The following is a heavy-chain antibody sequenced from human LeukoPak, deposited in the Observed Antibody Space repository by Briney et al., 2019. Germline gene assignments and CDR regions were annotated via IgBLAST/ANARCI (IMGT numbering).Heavy chain of an antibody. V-gene: IGHV3-21*01. CDR1: GFTFSSYG. J-gene: IGHJ4*02. CDR2: ISSSSSYI. CDR3: ARGSAALNADF. D-gene: IGHD6-13*01. Sequence: GGLQRLSCAASGFTFSSYGMNWVRQAPGKGLEWVSSISSSSSYIYYADAVKGRFTISRDNAKNSLYLQMNSLRAEDTAVYYCARGSAALNADFWGQVTL.